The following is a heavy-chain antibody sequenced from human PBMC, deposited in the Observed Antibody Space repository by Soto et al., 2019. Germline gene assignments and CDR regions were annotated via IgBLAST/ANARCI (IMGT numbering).Heavy chain of an antibody. CDR3: VRDPDGRLDFDY. Sequence: QVQLVQSGAEVKEPGASVKISCKASGYTFTSYGISWVRQAPGQGLEWMSWISAYNGDTNYAQKVQGRVTMTTDTSTSTAFMELRSLRFDDTAVYYCVRDPDGRLDFDYWGQGTLVTVSS. V-gene: IGHV1-18*01. CDR1: GYTFTSYG. CDR2: ISAYNGDT. J-gene: IGHJ4*02.